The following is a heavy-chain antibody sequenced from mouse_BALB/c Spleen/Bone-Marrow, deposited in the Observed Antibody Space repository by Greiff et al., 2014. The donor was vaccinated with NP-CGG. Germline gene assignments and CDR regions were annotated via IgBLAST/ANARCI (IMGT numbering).Heavy chain of an antibody. D-gene: IGHD2-3*01. CDR2: IYPGDGDT. CDR3: ARGRGWYFDY. Sequence: QVQLQQSGAELVRPGSSVKISCKASGYAFSSYWMNWVKQRPGQGLEWIGQIYPGDGDTNYNGKFMGKATLTADKSSSTAYMQLSGLTSEDSAVYFCARGRGWYFDYWGQGTTLTVSS. J-gene: IGHJ2*01. CDR1: GYAFSSYW. V-gene: IGHV1-80*01.